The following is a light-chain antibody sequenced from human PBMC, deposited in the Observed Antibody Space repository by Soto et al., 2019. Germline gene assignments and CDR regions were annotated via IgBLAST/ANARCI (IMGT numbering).Light chain of an antibody. V-gene: IGLV2-23*02. CDR1: SSDVGSYDL. J-gene: IGLJ2*01. CDR3: CSFVRTYGLL. Sequence: QSALTQPASVSGSPGQSITISCTGTSSDVGSYDLVSWYQHHSGKAPKVIIYEVNKRPSGISDRFSGSKSGNTASLTISGLQAEDEADYFCCSFVRTYGLLFGGGTKVTVL. CDR2: EVN.